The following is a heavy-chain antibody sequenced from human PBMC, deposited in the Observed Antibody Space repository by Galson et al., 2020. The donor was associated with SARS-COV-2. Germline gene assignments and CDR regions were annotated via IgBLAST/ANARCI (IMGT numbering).Heavy chain of an antibody. Sequence: GESLKISCVGSGFTFSSHWMSWVRQAPGKGLEWVADIKPDGSDKYYVDSVKGRFTIARDNAKNLLYLQMNSLGAEDTAVYYCARGHWGRDYWGQGTLVTVSS. CDR2: IKPDGSDK. J-gene: IGHJ4*02. D-gene: IGHD7-27*01. CDR1: GFTFSSHW. CDR3: ARGHWGRDY. V-gene: IGHV3-7*04.